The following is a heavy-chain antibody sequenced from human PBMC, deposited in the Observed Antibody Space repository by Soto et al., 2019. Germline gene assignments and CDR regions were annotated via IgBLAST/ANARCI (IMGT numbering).Heavy chain of an antibody. V-gene: IGHV3-15*07. J-gene: IGHJ6*02. CDR2: IKSKTDGGTT. Sequence: RHSCAAAGFTCGNAGGNCVSQDQGKGLEWVGRIKSKTDGGTTDYAAPVKGRFTISRDDSKNTLYLQMNSLKTEDTAVYYCTTDGGYCISTSCPGDYYYYGMDVWGQGTTLTVSS. CDR3: TTDGGYCISTSCPGDYYYYGMDV. CDR1: GFTCGNAG. D-gene: IGHD2-2*01.